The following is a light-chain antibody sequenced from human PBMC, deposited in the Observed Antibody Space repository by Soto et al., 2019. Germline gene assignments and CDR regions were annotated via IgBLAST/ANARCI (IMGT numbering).Light chain of an antibody. J-gene: IGKJ2*01. CDR3: MQATQYLPYT. V-gene: IGKV2-24*01. CDR2: KVS. CDR1: QSLVHSDGNTY. Sequence: IVLTQTPLSSPVTLGQPASISCRSSQSLVHSDGNTYLSWFHQRPGQPPRLLIDKVSNRFSGVPDRFSGSGAGTDFTLKISRVEAEDVGIYFCMQATQYLPYTFGQGTKLEIK.